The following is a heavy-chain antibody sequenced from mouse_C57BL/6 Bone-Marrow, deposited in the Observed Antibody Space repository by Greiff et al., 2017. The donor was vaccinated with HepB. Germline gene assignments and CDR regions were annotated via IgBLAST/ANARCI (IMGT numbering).Heavy chain of an antibody. Sequence: EVKLMESGPGLVKPSQSLSLTCSVTGYSITSGYYWNWIRQFPGNKLEWMGYISYDGSNNYNPSLKNRISITRDTSKNQFFLKLNSVTTEDTATYYCARRVAWFAYWGQGTLVTVSA. J-gene: IGHJ3*01. CDR3: ARRVAWFAY. CDR1: GYSITSGYY. CDR2: ISYDGSN. V-gene: IGHV3-6*01.